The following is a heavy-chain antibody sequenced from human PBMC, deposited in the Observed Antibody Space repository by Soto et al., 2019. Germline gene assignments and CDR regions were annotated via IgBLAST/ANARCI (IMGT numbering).Heavy chain of an antibody. D-gene: IGHD1-26*01. J-gene: IGHJ4*02. CDR1: GFTVNDYY. CDR2: LYSGCST. Sequence: EVPLVESGGGLAQPAGSLRLSCAASGFTVNDYYMTWVRQAPGKGLEWVSLLYSGCSTIYADSVKGRVTISRDSSKHTLYLPMNSLRVEDTAVYYCARATVGASDFGFDSWGQGTLVTVSS. CDR3: ARATVGASDFGFDS. V-gene: IGHV3-53*01.